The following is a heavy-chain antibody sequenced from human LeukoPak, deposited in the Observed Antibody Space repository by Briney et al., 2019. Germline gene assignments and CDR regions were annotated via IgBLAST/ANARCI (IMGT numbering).Heavy chain of an antibody. CDR3: ARDSAVAAAFVFRWFDP. J-gene: IGHJ5*02. CDR2: ISYDGSNK. V-gene: IGHV3-30*03. D-gene: IGHD6-13*01. Sequence: GRSLRLSCAASGFTFSSYGMHWVRQAPGKGLEWVAVISYDGSNKYYADSVKGRFTISRDNSKNTLYLQMNSLRAEDTAVYYCARDSAVAAAFVFRWFDPWGQGTLVTVSS. CDR1: GFTFSSYG.